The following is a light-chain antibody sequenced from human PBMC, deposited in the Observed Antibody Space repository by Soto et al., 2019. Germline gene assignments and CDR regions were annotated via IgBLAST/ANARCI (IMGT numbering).Light chain of an antibody. CDR3: QQYHYFPYT. CDR1: QSISSW. CDR2: KAS. J-gene: IGKJ2*01. Sequence: DVQMTQSPSTLSASVGDRVTITCRASQSISSWLAWYQQKPGKAPKLLIYKASILESGVPSMFSGSGSGTEFTLTVSSLQPDDFATYYCQQYHYFPYTFGQGTNLEIK. V-gene: IGKV1-5*03.